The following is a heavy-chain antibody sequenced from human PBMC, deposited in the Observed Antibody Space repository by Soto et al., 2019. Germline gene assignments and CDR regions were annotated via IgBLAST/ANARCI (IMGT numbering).Heavy chain of an antibody. J-gene: IGHJ5*02. CDR2: IYYSGST. D-gene: IGHD6-13*01. Sequence: SETLSLTCTFSGVSSSSSSYCLGWIRQPPGKGLEWIGSIYYSGSTYYNPSLKSRVTISVDTSKNQFSLKLSSVTAADTAVYYCAREPEYSSSFGRFDPWGQGTLVTVSS. CDR1: GVSSSSSSYC. CDR3: AREPEYSSSFGRFDP. V-gene: IGHV4-39*07.